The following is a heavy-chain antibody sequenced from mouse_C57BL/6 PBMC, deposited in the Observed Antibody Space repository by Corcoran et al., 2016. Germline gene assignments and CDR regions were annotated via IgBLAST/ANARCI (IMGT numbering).Heavy chain of an antibody. CDR2: IYPGSGST. J-gene: IGHJ1*03. CDR1: GYTFTSYW. D-gene: IGHD2-5*01. Sequence: QVQLQQPGAELVKPGASVKMSCKASGYTFTSYWITWVKQRPGQGLEWIGDIYPGSGSTNYNEKFKSKATLTVDTSSSTAYMQLSSLTSEDSAVYYCARVHYSNYVGYFDVWGTGTTVTVSS. V-gene: IGHV1-55*01. CDR3: ARVHYSNYVGYFDV.